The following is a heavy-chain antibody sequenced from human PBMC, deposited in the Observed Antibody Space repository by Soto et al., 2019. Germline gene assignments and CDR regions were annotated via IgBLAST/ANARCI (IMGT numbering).Heavy chain of an antibody. Sequence: QVQLVQSGAEVKKPGSSVKVSCKASGGTFSSYAISWVRQAPGQGLEWMGGIIPIFGTANYAQKFQGRVTTTEDDATSTASMEQTSLRSEDTVVYYCASREGFTMGRGDRRGYYYYYGMDVWGQGTTVTVSS. D-gene: IGHD3-10*01. V-gene: IGHV1-69*01. CDR2: IIPIFGTA. CDR1: GGTFSSYA. J-gene: IGHJ6*02. CDR3: ASREGFTMGRGDRRGYYYYYGMDV.